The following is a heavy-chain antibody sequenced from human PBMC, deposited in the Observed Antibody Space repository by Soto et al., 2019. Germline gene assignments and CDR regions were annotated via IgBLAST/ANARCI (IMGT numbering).Heavy chain of an antibody. CDR3: ASESNYYDSSGYPYFDD. V-gene: IGHV4-31*03. Sequence: SETLSLTCTVSGGSISSGGYYWSWIRQHPGKGLEWIGYIYYSGSTYYNPSLKSRVTISVDTSKNQFSLKLSSVTAADTAVYYCASESNYYDSSGYPYFDDWGQGTLVTVSS. D-gene: IGHD3-22*01. J-gene: IGHJ4*02. CDR1: GGSISSGGYY. CDR2: IYYSGST.